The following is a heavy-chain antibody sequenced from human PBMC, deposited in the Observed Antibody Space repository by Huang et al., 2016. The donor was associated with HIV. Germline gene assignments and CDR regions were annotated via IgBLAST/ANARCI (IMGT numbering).Heavy chain of an antibody. D-gene: IGHD1-7*01. CDR2: SKQDESEK. J-gene: IGHJ6*02. CDR3: ATKTAAMDI. V-gene: IGHV3-7*01. CDR1: TLTFGAYW. Sequence: VESGGRLVQPGGSIRLSCVGSTLTFGAYWMSWVRQSPGKGLEWVANSKQDESEKYYVESVKGRFNISRDNAKKVLFLEMNNVRVEDTATYYCATKTAAMDIWGQGTTVTVS.